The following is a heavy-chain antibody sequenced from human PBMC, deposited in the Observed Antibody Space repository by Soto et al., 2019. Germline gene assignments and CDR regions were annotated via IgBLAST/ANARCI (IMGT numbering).Heavy chain of an antibody. CDR1: GFTFSSSG. V-gene: IGHV3-23*01. CDR3: ANHGGFDS. CDR2: ISVRGDYR. J-gene: IGHJ3*01. D-gene: IGHD4-17*01. Sequence: EGQLLQSGGGLVQPGESLRVSCAASGFTFSSSGMSWVRQAPGKGLEWVSSISVRGDYRYYADSVKGRFTISRDNSKNTLYLQMNSLTAEDTAVYYCANHGGFDSWGKGTMVAVSS.